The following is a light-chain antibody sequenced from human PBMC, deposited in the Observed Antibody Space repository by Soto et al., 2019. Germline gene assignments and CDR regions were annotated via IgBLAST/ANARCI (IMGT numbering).Light chain of an antibody. CDR1: TAAVTNGHY. CDR3: LLSYNGPYV. CDR2: DTT. J-gene: IGLJ1*01. Sequence: QAVVTQEPSLTVSPGGTVTLTCASSTAAVTNGHYPYWFQQKPGQAPRTLIYDTTNRPSWTPARFSGSLLGGKAALTLSGAQPEDEAEYYCLLSYNGPYVFGTGTKVTVL. V-gene: IGLV7-46*01.